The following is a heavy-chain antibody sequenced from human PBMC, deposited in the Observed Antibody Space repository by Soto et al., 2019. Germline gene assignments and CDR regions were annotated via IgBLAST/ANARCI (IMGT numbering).Heavy chain of an antibody. Sequence: EVQLVESGGGLVQPGGSLRLSCAASGFSFSSYNMNWVRQAPGKGLEWVSYISSSSSTIYYAGSVKGRFIISRDNAKNSLYLQMNSLRADDTAVYYCAGAFDVWGQGTMVTVSS. J-gene: IGHJ3*01. CDR3: AGAFDV. CDR2: ISSSSSTI. CDR1: GFSFSSYN. V-gene: IGHV3-48*01.